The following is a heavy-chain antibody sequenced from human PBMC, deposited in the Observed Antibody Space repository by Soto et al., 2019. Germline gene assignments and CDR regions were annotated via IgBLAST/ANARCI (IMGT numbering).Heavy chain of an antibody. V-gene: IGHV4-34*01. Sequence: SETLSLTCAVYGGSFSGYYWSLIRQPPGKGLEWIGEINYSGSTNYNPSLKSRVTISVHTSKNQFSLELSSVTAADTAVYYCATSPHTAMVTDFDYWGQGTLVTVSS. D-gene: IGHD5-18*01. CDR1: GGSFSGYY. CDR2: INYSGST. CDR3: ATSPHTAMVTDFDY. J-gene: IGHJ4*02.